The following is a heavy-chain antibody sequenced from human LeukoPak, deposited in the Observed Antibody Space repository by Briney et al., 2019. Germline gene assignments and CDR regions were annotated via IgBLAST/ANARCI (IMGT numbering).Heavy chain of an antibody. V-gene: IGHV3-53*01. Sequence: GGSLRLSCAVSGFTASSNYMSWVRQPPGKGLEWVSGIYTGGSTYSADSVKGRFTIFRDNSKNTLHLQMHSLRVEDTAVYYCAKESGGGGSYFDYWGQGTLVTVSS. D-gene: IGHD3-16*01. CDR1: GFTASSNY. J-gene: IGHJ4*02. CDR3: AKESGGGGSYFDY. CDR2: IYTGGST.